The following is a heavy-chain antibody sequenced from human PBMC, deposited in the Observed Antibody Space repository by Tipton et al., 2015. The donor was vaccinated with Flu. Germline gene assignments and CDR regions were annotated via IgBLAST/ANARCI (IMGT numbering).Heavy chain of an antibody. CDR2: ISGSGDNT. D-gene: IGHD6-19*01. Sequence: SLRLSCAASGFTFSTYAMTWVRQAPGKGLEWVSSISGSGDNTYYADSVKGRFTISRDNSKNTLFLQMKSLTAEDTAVYYCAKDHTGGGWNPYNFDYWGQGTLVTVSS. CDR3: AKDHTGGGWNPYNFDY. V-gene: IGHV3-23*01. J-gene: IGHJ4*02. CDR1: GFTFSTYA.